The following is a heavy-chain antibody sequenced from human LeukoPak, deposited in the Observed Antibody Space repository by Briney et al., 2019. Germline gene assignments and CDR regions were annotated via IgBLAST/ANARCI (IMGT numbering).Heavy chain of an antibody. J-gene: IGHJ4*02. CDR1: GDSISSYY. D-gene: IGHD6-13*01. V-gene: IGHV4-59*01. CDR2: IYHSGST. CDR3: ATGYSSTWYYFDY. Sequence: SETLSLTCTVSGDSISSYYWSWIRQPPGKGLEWIGYIYHSGSTNYDPSLKSRVTISADTSKDQFSLKLASVTAADTAVYYCATGYSSTWYYFDYWGKGTLVTVSS.